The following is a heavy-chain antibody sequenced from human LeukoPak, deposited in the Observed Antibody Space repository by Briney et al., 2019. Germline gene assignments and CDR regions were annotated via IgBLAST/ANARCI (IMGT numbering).Heavy chain of an antibody. CDR1: GFSVNTNY. D-gene: IGHD2-15*01. CDR2: LYSGGGA. CDR3: ARGKTSDDIVEDAFDI. V-gene: IGHV3-66*01. J-gene: IGHJ3*02. Sequence: GGSLRLSCAASGFSVNTNYMTWVRQAPGKGLEWVSVLYSGGGAYYADSVKDRFTISRDYSQNTLLLQMNSLRAEDTALYYSARGKTSDDIVEDAFDIWGQGTMVAVSS.